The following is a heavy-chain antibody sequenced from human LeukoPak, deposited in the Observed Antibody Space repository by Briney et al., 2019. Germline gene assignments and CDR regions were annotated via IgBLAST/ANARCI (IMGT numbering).Heavy chain of an antibody. CDR2: IRHDGSNQ. J-gene: IGHJ4*02. D-gene: IGHD2-8*01. Sequence: GGSLRLSCAASGFTFRTYGMHWVRQAPGKGLEWVAFIRHDGSNQYYADSVKGRFTISRDNSKNTLFLQMSSLRAEDTAVYYCAKDRVSGLIILMRTANEFWGQGTLVTVSS. CDR3: AKDRVSGLIILMRTANEF. V-gene: IGHV3-30*02. CDR1: GFTFRTYG.